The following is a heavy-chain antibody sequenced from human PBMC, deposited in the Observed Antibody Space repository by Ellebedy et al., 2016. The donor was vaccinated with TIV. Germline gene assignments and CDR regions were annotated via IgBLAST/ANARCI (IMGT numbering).Heavy chain of an antibody. CDR1: GFTFRSYA. J-gene: IGHJ4*02. Sequence: GESLKISCAVSGFTFRSYAMNWVRQAPGKGLEWVSALGGGGLHTYYADSVRGRFTVSSDNSKSTLFLRMDSLRAEDTAVYYCSRHTDYALDYWGQGALVTVSS. CDR2: LGGGGLHT. V-gene: IGHV3-23*01. D-gene: IGHD4-17*01. CDR3: SRHTDYALDY.